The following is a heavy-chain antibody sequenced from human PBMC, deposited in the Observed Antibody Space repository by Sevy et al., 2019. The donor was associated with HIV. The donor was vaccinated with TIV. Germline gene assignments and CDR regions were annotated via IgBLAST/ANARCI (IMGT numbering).Heavy chain of an antibody. V-gene: IGHV3-23*01. Sequence: GGSLRLSCAASGFTFSNYAMSWVRQAPGKGLEWVSGISDSAYNTYYADSVKGRFTISRDNSKNCLYLQMNSLRAEDTAVYYCTKDEAYTVATSYYFDYWGQGTLVTVSS. CDR2: ISDSAYNT. D-gene: IGHD5-12*01. CDR1: GFTFSNYA. CDR3: TKDEAYTVATSYYFDY. J-gene: IGHJ4*02.